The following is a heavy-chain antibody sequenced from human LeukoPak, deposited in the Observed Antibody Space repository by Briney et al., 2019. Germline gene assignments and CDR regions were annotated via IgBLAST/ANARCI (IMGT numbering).Heavy chain of an antibody. V-gene: IGHV3-48*03. CDR2: INSFSTTI. CDR1: GFAFGVYE. Sequence: GGSLRLSCAASGFAFGVYEMNWVRQAPGKGLEWVSYINSFSTTIDYADSVKGRFTISRDNAKNSLYLQMNSLRAEDTAVYYCGRDSLGGDYWGQGTLVTVSS. CDR3: GRDSLGGDY. D-gene: IGHD3-16*01. J-gene: IGHJ4*02.